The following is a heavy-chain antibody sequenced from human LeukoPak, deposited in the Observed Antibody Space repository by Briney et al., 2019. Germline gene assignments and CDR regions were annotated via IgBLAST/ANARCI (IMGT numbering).Heavy chain of an antibody. D-gene: IGHD5/OR15-5a*01. CDR3: ARAVGLWYFDL. J-gene: IGHJ2*01. V-gene: IGHV3-23*01. CDR2: ISRSGDGT. Sequence: GGSLRPSCAASGFSFSTHDMSWVRQAPGKGLEWVSAISRSGDGTTYADSVKGRFTISRDNSKNTLFLQMDSLRAEDTAIYYCARAVGLWYFDLWGRGSLVTVSS. CDR1: GFSFSTHD.